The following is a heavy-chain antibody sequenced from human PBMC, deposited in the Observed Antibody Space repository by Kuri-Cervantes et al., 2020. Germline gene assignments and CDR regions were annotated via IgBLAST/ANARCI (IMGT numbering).Heavy chain of an antibody. D-gene: IGHD5-18*01. Sequence: GESLKISCAASGVTVSSYGMHWVRQAPGKELEWVSPISSSSSYIYYADSVKGGFTISRDNSKNTLYLQMNSLRAEDTAVYYCAKDLFAEADALGGYSYGYGWGIDYWGQGTLVTVSS. V-gene: IGHV3-21*04. J-gene: IGHJ4*02. CDR1: GVTVSSYG. CDR3: AKDLFAEADALGGYSYGYGWGIDY. CDR2: ISSSSSYI.